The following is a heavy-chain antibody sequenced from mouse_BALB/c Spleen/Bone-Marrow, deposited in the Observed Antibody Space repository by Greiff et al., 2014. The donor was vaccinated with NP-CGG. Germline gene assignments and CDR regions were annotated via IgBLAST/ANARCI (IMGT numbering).Heavy chain of an antibody. CDR3: ARETTALRYFDV. V-gene: IGHV5-17*02. D-gene: IGHD1-2*01. CDR2: INGGSNTI. J-gene: IGHJ1*01. Sequence: EVQLVESGGGLVQPGGSRKLSCAASGFTFSSFGMYWIRQAPEKGLEWVAYINGGSNTIYYADTVKGRFTISRDNPKNTLFLQMTSLRSEDTAMYFCARETTALRYFDVWGAGTTVTVSS. CDR1: GFTFSSFG.